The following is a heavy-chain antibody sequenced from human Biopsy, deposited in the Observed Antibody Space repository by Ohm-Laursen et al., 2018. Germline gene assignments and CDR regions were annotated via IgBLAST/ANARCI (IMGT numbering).Heavy chain of an antibody. V-gene: IGHV1-2*02. J-gene: IGHJ5*02. CDR3: TRGGYYYDSLAYYYWFDP. CDR2: INAKTGDT. D-gene: IGHD3-22*01. CDR1: GYTFTGYH. Sequence: SVKVSCKASGYTFTGYHAHWVRQAPGQGLEWMGWINAKTGDTNYAQKFQGRVTITRDTSISTAYVDLSSLRSDDTVVYYCTRGGYYYDSLAYYYWFDPWGQGTLVTVSS.